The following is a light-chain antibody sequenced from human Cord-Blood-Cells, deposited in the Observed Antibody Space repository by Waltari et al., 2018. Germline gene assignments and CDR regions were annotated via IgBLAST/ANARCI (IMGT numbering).Light chain of an antibody. CDR3: SSYTSSSTLGV. V-gene: IGLV2-14*01. Sequence: QSALTQPASVSGSPGESITISCTGTSSDVGGENYVSWYQQHPGKAPKLMIYDCINRPYGVANRFSGYTFGNTASLTISGLQAEDEADYYCSSYTSSSTLGVFGGGTKLTVL. CDR2: DCI. J-gene: IGLJ2*01. CDR1: SSDVGGENY.